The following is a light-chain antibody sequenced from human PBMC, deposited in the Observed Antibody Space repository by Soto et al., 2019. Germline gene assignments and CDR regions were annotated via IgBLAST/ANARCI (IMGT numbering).Light chain of an antibody. CDR2: SDN. CDR3: SSYTDRNNLV. J-gene: IGLJ1*01. V-gene: IGLV1-44*01. CDR1: SSNIGSNS. Sequence: QSVVTQSPSASGTPGQRVTISCSGSSSNIGSNSVIWYQQLPGMAPKVLMYSDNQRPSGVPDRFSGSKSGNTASLTVSALQAEDEADYYCSSYTDRNNLVFGTGTKLTVL.